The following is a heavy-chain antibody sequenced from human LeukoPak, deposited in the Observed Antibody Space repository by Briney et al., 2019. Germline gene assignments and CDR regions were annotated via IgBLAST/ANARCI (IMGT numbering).Heavy chain of an antibody. CDR2: INPSGGTT. J-gene: IGHJ4*02. V-gene: IGHV1-46*01. CDR3: ARGSNYYYDVTADYPRY. D-gene: IGHD3-22*01. Sequence: ASVKVSCKTSGYTFTTYYVHWVRQAPGQGLERLGIINPSGGTTTYAQKFQGRVTMTRDTSTSTVYMELNTLRSEDTAVYYCARGSNYYYDVTADYPRYWGQGTLVTVSS. CDR1: GYTFTTYY.